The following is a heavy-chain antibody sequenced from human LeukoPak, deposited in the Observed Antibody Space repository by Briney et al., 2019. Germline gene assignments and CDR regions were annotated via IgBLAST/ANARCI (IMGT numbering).Heavy chain of an antibody. V-gene: IGHV4-34*01. J-gene: IGHJ4*02. CDR1: GGSFSGYY. CDR3: ARGRTYGFGYFDC. CDR2: INHSGST. D-gene: IGHD3-10*01. Sequence: SETLSLTCAVYGGSFSGYYWSWIRQPPGKGLEWIGEINHSGSTNYNPSLKSRVTISVDTSKNQFSLKLSSVTAADTAVYYCARGRTYGFGYFDCWGQGTLVTVSS.